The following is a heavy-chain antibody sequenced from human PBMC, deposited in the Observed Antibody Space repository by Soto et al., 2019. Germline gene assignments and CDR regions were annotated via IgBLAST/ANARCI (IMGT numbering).Heavy chain of an antibody. CDR1: GGSISGSSYY. V-gene: IGHV4-39*01. CDR3: ARYFQGSEYYDCYYMDV. J-gene: IGHJ6*02. D-gene: IGHD3-10*01. CDR2: IYYSGIT. Sequence: SETLSLTCAVSGGSISGSSYYWGWLRPPQGKGLDWVGSIYYSGITYYNPSLKSRVTTSVDTSKNQCALKLSSVTAADTAVYYCARYFQGSEYYDCYYMDVWGQGATVTVSS.